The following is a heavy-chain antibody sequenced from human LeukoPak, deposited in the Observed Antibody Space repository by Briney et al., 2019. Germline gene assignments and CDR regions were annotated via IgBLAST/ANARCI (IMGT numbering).Heavy chain of an antibody. J-gene: IGHJ4*02. Sequence: GGSLRPSCAASGFTFSSYAMSWVRQAPGKGLEWVSTNGGGVNTHYADSVGGRFTISRDNSKNTLFLQMNSLRDEDTAVYYCAKDLYSNYGPADYWGQGNLVTVSS. D-gene: IGHD4-11*01. CDR2: NGGGVNT. CDR3: AKDLYSNYGPADY. V-gene: IGHV3-23*01. CDR1: GFTFSSYA.